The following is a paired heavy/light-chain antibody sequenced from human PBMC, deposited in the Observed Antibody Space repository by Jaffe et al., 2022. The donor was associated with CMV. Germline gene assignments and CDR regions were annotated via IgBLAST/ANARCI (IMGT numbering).Light chain of an antibody. V-gene: IGKV2-28*01. CDR3: MQGLQFPVT. Sequence: DIVMTQSPLSLPVTPGEPASISCRSSQSLLHSNAYNYLDWYLQKPGKSPQLLIYLGSNRASGVPDRFSGSGSGTDFTLRISRVEAEDVGVYYCMQGLQFPVTFGGGTKVEIK. CDR1: QSLLHSNAYNY. J-gene: IGKJ4*01. CDR2: LGS.
Heavy chain of an antibody. Sequence: QVQLVESGGGVVQPGRSLRLSCAASGFTFSEHGMHWVRQAPGKGLEWVAVIWYDESQKYYADSVKGRFTISRDNSKSTLYLQMNSLRAEDTAVYYCARRSLKLGHPIESWGQGTLVTVSS. CDR1: GFTFSEHG. CDR3: ARRSLKLGHPIES. D-gene: IGHD7-27*01. J-gene: IGHJ5*02. CDR2: IWYDESQK. V-gene: IGHV3-33*08.